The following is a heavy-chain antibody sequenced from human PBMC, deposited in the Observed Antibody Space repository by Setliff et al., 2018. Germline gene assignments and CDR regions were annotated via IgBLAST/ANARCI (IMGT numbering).Heavy chain of an antibody. V-gene: IGHV4-61*09. CDR3: AKGYVVISFVRNTHQHYGMDV. Sequence: SSETLSLTCSVSGASLSSGSYYWSWIRQSAGKGPEWIGHIYTNGATNYSPSLKSRVSISADTSKNVLYLRLTSVTAADTAVYYCAKGYVVISFVRNTHQHYGMDVWGQGTTVTVSS. D-gene: IGHD2-21*01. CDR1: GASLSSGSYY. J-gene: IGHJ6*02. CDR2: IYTNGAT.